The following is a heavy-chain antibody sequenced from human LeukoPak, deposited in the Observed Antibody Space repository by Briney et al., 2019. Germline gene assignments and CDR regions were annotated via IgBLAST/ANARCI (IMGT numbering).Heavy chain of an antibody. CDR1: GYTFTSYG. Sequence: AASVKVSCKASGYTFTSYGISWVRQAPGQGLEWMGWISAYNGNTNYAQKLQGRVTMTTDTSTSTAYMELRSLRSDDTAVYYCARDRASGVSMFDPWSQGTLVTVSS. D-gene: IGHD2-8*01. CDR2: ISAYNGNT. J-gene: IGHJ5*02. CDR3: ARDRASGVSMFDP. V-gene: IGHV1-18*01.